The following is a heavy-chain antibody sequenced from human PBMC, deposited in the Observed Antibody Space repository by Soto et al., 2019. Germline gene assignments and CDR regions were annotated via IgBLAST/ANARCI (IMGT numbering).Heavy chain of an antibody. V-gene: IGHV3-30-3*01. D-gene: IGHD2-21*02. CDR3: ARAYCGGDCHYFDY. J-gene: IGHJ4*02. CDR1: GFTFSSYA. CDR2: ISYDGSNK. Sequence: PGGSLRLSCAASGFTFSSYAMHWVRQAPGKGLEWVAVISYDGSNKYYADSVKGRFTISRDNSKNTLYLQMNSLRAEDTAVYYCARAYCGGDCHYFDYWGQGTLVTVSS.